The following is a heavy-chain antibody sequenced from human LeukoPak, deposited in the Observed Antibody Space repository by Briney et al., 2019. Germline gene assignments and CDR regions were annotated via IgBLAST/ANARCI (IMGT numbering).Heavy chain of an antibody. J-gene: IGHJ5*02. CDR3: ARREFTGKDSPYDP. Sequence: SETLSLTCTVSGGSISNYYWSWIRQTPGKGLEWIGYIYYSGSTNYNPSLKSRVTISVDTSKNQFSLKLTSVTAADTAVYYCARREFTGKDSPYDPWGQGTLVTVSS. CDR2: IYYSGST. V-gene: IGHV4-59*01. D-gene: IGHD2-15*01. CDR1: GGSISNYY.